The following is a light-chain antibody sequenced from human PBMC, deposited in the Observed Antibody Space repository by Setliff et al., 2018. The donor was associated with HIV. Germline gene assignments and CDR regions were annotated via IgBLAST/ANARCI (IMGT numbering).Light chain of an antibody. CDR3: KSYTGSSPLYV. CDR2: DVS. Sequence: SALTQPASVSGSPGQSITISCTGTNSDVGGYNYVSWYQQHPGKAPKLLIYDVSDRPSGISRRFSGSKSGNTASLTISGLQAEDEADYYCKSYTGSSPLYVFGTGTKATVL. CDR1: NSDVGGYNY. J-gene: IGLJ1*01. V-gene: IGLV2-14*03.